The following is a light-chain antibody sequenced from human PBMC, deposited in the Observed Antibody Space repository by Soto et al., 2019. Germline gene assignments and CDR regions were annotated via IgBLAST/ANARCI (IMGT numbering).Light chain of an antibody. Sequence: DIQMTQSPSSLSASVGDRVTITCRASQGIDNSLAWYQQKPGKVPKLLIYSASTLHSGVPSRFSGSGSGTDFTITITSLPPEDVATYYCQEHYGAPPVAFGPGTKVDV. CDR3: QEHYGAPPVA. V-gene: IGKV1-27*01. CDR2: SAS. CDR1: QGIDNS. J-gene: IGKJ3*01.